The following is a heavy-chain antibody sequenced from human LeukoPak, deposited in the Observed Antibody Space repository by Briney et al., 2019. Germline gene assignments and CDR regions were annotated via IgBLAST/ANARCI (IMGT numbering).Heavy chain of an antibody. CDR2: ISSSTTYM. CDR1: GFTFNTYS. Sequence: GGSLRLSCAASGFTFNTYSMSWVRQAPGKGLEWVSSISSSTTYMYYADSLKGRFTISRNNAKDSLYLQMNSLRAEDTAVYYCARAGQYGLIDYWGQGTLVTVSS. V-gene: IGHV3-21*01. J-gene: IGHJ4*02. CDR3: ARAGQYGLIDY. D-gene: IGHD2-8*01.